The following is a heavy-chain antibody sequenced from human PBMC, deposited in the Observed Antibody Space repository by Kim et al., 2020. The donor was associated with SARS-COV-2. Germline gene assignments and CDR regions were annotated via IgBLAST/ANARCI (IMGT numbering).Heavy chain of an antibody. CDR1: GFTFTSSA. CDR3: AASRIAVAGRVGTFDP. D-gene: IGHD6-19*01. V-gene: IGHV1-58*02. Sequence: SVKVSCKASGFTFTSSAMQWVRQARGQRLEWIGWIVVGSGNTNYAQKFQERVTITRDMSTSTAYMELSSLRSEDTAVYYCAASRIAVAGRVGTFDPWGQGTLVTVSS. J-gene: IGHJ5*02. CDR2: IVVGSGNT.